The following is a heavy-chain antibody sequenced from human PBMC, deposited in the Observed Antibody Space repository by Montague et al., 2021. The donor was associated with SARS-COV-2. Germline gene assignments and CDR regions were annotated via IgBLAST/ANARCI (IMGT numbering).Heavy chain of an antibody. CDR1: GGSTAGHY. D-gene: IGHD6-19*01. V-gene: IGHV4-59*08. CDR2: FYYNGNT. CDR3: ARGWAFDP. J-gene: IGHJ3*01. Sequence: SETLSLTCTMSGGSTAGHYWKWIRQSPGKGPEWIGDFYYNGNTKYNPSLQSRVTISIDTSENQFSLRLNSVTAADTAVYFCARGWAFDPWGQGRLVTVPS.